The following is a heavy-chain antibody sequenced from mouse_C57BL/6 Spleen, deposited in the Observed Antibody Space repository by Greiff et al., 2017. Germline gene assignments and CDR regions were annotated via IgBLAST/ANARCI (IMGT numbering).Heavy chain of an antibody. J-gene: IGHJ3*01. V-gene: IGHV1-72*01. CDR3: TIVGYYSSAWFAY. D-gene: IGHD2-12*01. Sequence: VQLQQPGAELVKPGASVKLSCKASGYTFTSYWMPWVKQRPGRGLEWIGRIDPNSGGTKYNEKLKSKATLTVDKPSSTAYMQLSSLTSEDSAVYYGTIVGYYSSAWFAYWGQGTLVTVSA. CDR2: IDPNSGGT. CDR1: GYTFTSYW.